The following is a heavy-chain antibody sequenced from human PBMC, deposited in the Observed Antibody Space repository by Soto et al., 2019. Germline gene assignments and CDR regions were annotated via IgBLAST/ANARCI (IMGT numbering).Heavy chain of an antibody. CDR1: GGSLTGYY. CDR2: VKDGGST. D-gene: IGHD5-12*01. Sequence: QVQLQQWGAGLLKPSETLSLTCTVNGGSLTGYYWSWIRQPPGKGLVWIGEVKDGGSTNYSPSISGRVSISADTSKNHCSLRLNSVTAADTAVYFCARGQEGIVATHWDQGALVTVSS. CDR3: ARGQEGIVATH. J-gene: IGHJ4*02. V-gene: IGHV4-34*01.